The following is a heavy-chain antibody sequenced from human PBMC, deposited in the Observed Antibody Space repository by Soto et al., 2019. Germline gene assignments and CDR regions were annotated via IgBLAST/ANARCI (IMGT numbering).Heavy chain of an antibody. V-gene: IGHV4-38-2*02. J-gene: IGHJ4*02. Sequence: FENPSPTRTVSGYSLISDFYWGWIRQPPGNGLEWIGSFYHTGSTHYNPSLKSRVTISVDTSKNQFSLKLTSVTAADTAVYFCARFPAYWGQGILVTVSS. CDR2: FYHTGST. CDR1: GYSLISDFY. CDR3: ARFPAY.